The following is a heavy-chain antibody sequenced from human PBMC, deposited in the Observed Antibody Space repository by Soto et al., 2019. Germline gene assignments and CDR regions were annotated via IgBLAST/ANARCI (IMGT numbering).Heavy chain of an antibody. CDR2: IYYSGST. D-gene: IGHD3-10*01. J-gene: IGHJ6*02. V-gene: IGHV4-39*01. CDR1: VGSISSSSYY. CDR3: ARHSGYYYGMDV. Sequence: QLQLQESGPGLVKPSETLSLTCTVSVGSISSSSYYWGWIRQPPGKGLEWIGSIYYSGSTYYNPSLKSRVTISVDTSKNQFSLKLSSVTAADTAVYYCARHSGYYYGMDVWGQGTTVTVSS.